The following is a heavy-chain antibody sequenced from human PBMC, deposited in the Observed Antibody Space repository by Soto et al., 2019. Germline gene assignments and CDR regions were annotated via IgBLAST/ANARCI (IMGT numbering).Heavy chain of an antibody. V-gene: IGHV3-30*18. CDR1: GFTFSSYG. CDR3: AKDQGYGARFEYGMDV. J-gene: IGHJ6*02. D-gene: IGHD4-17*01. CDR2: ISYDGSNK. Sequence: PGGSLRLSCAASGFTFSSYGMHWVRQAPGKGLEWVAVISYDGSNKYYADSVKGRFTISRDNSKNTLYLQMNSLRAEDTAVYYCAKDQGYGARFEYGMDVWGQGTTVTVSS.